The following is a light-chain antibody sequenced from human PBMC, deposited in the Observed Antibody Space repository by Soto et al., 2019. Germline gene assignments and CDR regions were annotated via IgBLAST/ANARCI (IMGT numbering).Light chain of an antibody. CDR3: QEYNYWDPST. V-gene: IGKV3-15*01. J-gene: IGKJ4*01. CDR1: QNIGNK. CDR2: GAS. Sequence: IVMTQSPGTLSVSPGERATLSCRASQNIGNKVGWYQQKPGQAPRLLIYGASTRATGIPVRFSGSGSGTEFTLTITSLQSEDSAVYYCQEYNYWDPSTFGGGTKVEIK.